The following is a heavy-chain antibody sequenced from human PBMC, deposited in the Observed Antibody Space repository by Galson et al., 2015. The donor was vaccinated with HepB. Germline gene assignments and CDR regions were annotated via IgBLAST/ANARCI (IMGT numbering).Heavy chain of an antibody. CDR3: ARVPEWELPYFDY. V-gene: IGHV3-33*01. D-gene: IGHD1-26*01. CDR1: GFTFSSYG. Sequence: SLRLSCAASGFTFSSYGMHWVRQAPGEGLEWVAVIWYDGSNKYYADSVKGRFTISRDNSKNTLYLQMNSLRAEDTAVYYCARVPEWELPYFDYWGQGTLVTVSS. CDR2: IWYDGSNK. J-gene: IGHJ4*02.